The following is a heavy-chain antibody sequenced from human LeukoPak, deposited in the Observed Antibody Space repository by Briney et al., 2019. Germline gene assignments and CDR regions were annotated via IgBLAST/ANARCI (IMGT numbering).Heavy chain of an antibody. D-gene: IGHD6-19*01. Sequence: SETLSLTCTISGGSITGYYWGWIRQPPGKGLEWIGYIYHSGSTKYNPSLKSRVTMSVDTSKNHFSLKLSSVTAADTAVYHCARDGVAGRVYYFDYWGQGILVTVSS. J-gene: IGHJ4*02. CDR3: ARDGVAGRVYYFDY. CDR2: IYHSGST. V-gene: IGHV4-59*01. CDR1: GGSITGYY.